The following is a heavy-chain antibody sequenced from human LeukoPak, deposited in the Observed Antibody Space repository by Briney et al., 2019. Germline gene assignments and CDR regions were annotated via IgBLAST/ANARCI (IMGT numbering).Heavy chain of an antibody. D-gene: IGHD3-10*01. CDR1: GGSFSGYY. CDR2: INHSGST. Sequence: PSGTLSLTCAVYGGSFSGYYWSWIRQTPGKGLEWIGEINHSGSTNYNPSLKSRVTISVDTSKNQFSLKLSSVTAADTAVYYCARGQPHAGGLLWFGELFGIAFDIWGQGTMVTVSS. CDR3: ARGQPHAGGLLWFGELFGIAFDI. V-gene: IGHV4-34*01. J-gene: IGHJ3*02.